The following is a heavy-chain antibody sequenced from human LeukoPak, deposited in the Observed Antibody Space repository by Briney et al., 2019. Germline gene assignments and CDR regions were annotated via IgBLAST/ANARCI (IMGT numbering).Heavy chain of an antibody. D-gene: IGHD3-10*01. Sequence: GASVKVSCKASGYTFTAYVMHWVRQAPGQRLEWMGWINAGNGNTKYSQEFQGRVTTTRDTFANTIYMELSSVTAADTAVYYCARVKIWSMGAFDIWGQGTMVTVSS. CDR3: ARVKIWSMGAFDI. V-gene: IGHV1-3*03. J-gene: IGHJ3*02. CDR2: INAGNGNT. CDR1: GYTFTAYV.